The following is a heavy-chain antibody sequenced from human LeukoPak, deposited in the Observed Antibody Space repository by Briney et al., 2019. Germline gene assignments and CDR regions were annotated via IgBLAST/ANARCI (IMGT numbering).Heavy chain of an antibody. CDR2: ISYDGSDI. V-gene: IGHV3-30*18. D-gene: IGHD5-12*01. CDR3: AKEDLRGYSGSNYGD. CDR1: GFTFSNNG. Sequence: GGSPRLSCAASGFTFSNNGMHWVRQTPGKGLEWVAVISYDGSDIYYEDSVKGRFTISRDNSKNTLYLQMNSLRAEDTAVYYCAKEDLRGYSGSNYGDWGQGTLVTVSS. J-gene: IGHJ4*02.